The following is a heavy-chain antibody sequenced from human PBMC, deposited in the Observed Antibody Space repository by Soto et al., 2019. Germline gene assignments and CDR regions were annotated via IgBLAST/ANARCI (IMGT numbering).Heavy chain of an antibody. D-gene: IGHD3-22*01. CDR3: ATDPGITRIVERCMDV. CDR2: INPSGGST. J-gene: IGHJ6*01. CDR1: GYTFTSYY. V-gene: IGHV1-46*01. Sequence: GASVKVSCKASGYTFTSYYMHLVRQAPGQGLEWMGIINPSGGSTSYAQKFQGRVTMTRDTSTSTVYMELISLRSEDTAVYYFATDPGITRIVERCMDVRRQLTT.